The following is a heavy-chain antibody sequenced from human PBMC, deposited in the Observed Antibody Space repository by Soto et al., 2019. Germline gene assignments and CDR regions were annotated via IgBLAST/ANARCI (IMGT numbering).Heavy chain of an antibody. V-gene: IGHV3-33*04. CDR3: ARDDAFESENGCDV. Sequence: PWGSLRLSCAAPGFTFIRYGFHCFRQSPCKRLERVAAIVSDGNRKFHADSVEGRFTISSDNSKDTLYLQMNSLRVEDTAVYSFARDDAFESENGCDVWGKGTMVSVSS. J-gene: IGHJ3*01. CDR2: IVSDGNRK. D-gene: IGHD3-9*01. CDR1: GFTFIRYG.